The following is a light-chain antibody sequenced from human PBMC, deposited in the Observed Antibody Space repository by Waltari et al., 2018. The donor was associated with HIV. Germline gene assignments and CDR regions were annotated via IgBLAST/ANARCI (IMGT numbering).Light chain of an antibody. Sequence: EIVLTQSPGILSLSPGERATLSCRASQSVSSSYLAWYQQKPGQAPRLLMYGASNRATGIPDRFSGSGSGTDFTLTISRLEPEDFAVYYCQQNAGSPPYSFGQGTKLESK. V-gene: IGKV3-20*01. CDR3: QQNAGSPPYS. J-gene: IGKJ2*03. CDR1: QSVSSSY. CDR2: GAS.